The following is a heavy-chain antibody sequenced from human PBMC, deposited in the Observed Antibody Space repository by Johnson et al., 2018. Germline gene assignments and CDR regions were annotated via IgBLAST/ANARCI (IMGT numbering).Heavy chain of an antibody. Sequence: VQLVESGGGLVQPGGSLRLSCAASGFTVSSDYMNWVRQAPGTGLEWVSVIYSVGSTYYADSVKGRFTISRDISKNTLYLQMNSLRAEDTAVYFCARTTRGAFDIWGQGTLVTVSS. CDR3: ARTTRGAFDI. CDR2: IYSVGST. CDR1: GFTVSSDY. J-gene: IGHJ3*02. V-gene: IGHV3-66*02. D-gene: IGHD4-17*01.